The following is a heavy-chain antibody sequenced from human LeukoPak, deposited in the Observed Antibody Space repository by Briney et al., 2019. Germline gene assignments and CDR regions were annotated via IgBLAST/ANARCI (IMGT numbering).Heavy chain of an antibody. J-gene: IGHJ4*02. CDR1: GGSISSGDYY. Sequence: PSQTLSLTCTVSGGSISSGDYYWSWIRQPPGKGLEWIGYIYYSGSTFYNPSLKSRVTISVDTSKTQFSLKLTSVTAADTAVYYCARAIGAGRAFDYWGQGTLVTVSS. D-gene: IGHD3-22*01. CDR2: IYYSGST. V-gene: IGHV4-30-4*08. CDR3: ARAIGAGRAFDY.